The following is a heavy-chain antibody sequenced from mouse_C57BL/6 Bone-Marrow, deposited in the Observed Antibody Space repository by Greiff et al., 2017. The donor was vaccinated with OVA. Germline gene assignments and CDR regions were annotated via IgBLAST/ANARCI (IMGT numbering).Heavy chain of an antibody. CDR2: ISNGGGST. V-gene: IGHV5-12*01. CDR3: AREGGYGSPSWYFDV. Sequence: EVKVVESGGGLVQPGGSLKLSCAASGFTFSDYYMYWVRQTPEKRLEWVAYISNGGGSTYYPDTVKGRFTISRDNAKNTLYLQMSRLKSEDTAMYYCAREGGYGSPSWYFDVWGTGTTVTVSS. J-gene: IGHJ1*03. CDR1: GFTFSDYY. D-gene: IGHD1-1*01.